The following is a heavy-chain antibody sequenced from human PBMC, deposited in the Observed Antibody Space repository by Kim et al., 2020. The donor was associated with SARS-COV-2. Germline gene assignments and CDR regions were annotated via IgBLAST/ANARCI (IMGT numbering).Heavy chain of an antibody. V-gene: IGHV3-30*18. D-gene: IGHD3-22*01. Sequence: GGSLRLSCAASGFTFSSYGMHWVRQAPGKGLEWVAVISYDGSNKYYADSVKGRFTISRDNSKNTLYLQMNSLRAEDTAVYYCAKFPYYYDSSGYYSGGYWGQGTLVTVSS. J-gene: IGHJ4*02. CDR3: AKFPYYYDSSGYYSGGY. CDR2: ISYDGSNK. CDR1: GFTFSSYG.